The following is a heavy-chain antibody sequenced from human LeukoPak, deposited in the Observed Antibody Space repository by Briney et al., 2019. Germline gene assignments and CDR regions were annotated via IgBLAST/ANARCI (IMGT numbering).Heavy chain of an antibody. Sequence: GRSLRLSCAASGFTFDDYAMHWVRQAPGKGLEWVSGISWNSGSIGYADSAKGRFTISRDNAKNSLYLQMNSLRAEDTALYYCAKDISGWYYFDYWGQGTLVTVSS. V-gene: IGHV3-9*01. CDR1: GFTFDDYA. J-gene: IGHJ4*02. CDR3: AKDISGWYYFDY. D-gene: IGHD6-19*01. CDR2: ISWNSGSI.